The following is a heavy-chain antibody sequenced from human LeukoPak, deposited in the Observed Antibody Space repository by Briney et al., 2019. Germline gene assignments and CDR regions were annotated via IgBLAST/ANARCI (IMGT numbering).Heavy chain of an antibody. J-gene: IGHJ4*02. CDR2: MNPNSGHT. CDR1: GYTFTNYD. Sequence: ASVKVSCKASGYTFTNYDINWVRQATGQGLEWMGWMNPNSGHTGYSQKFQGRVTMTRNTSITTAYMELSSLRSEDTAVYYCARDPGDYVWGSYRPFDYWGQGTLVTVSS. V-gene: IGHV1-8*01. D-gene: IGHD3-16*02. CDR3: ARDPGDYVWGSYRPFDY.